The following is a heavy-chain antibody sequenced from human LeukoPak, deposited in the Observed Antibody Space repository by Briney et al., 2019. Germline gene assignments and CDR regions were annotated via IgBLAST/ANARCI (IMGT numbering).Heavy chain of an antibody. V-gene: IGHV4-59*01. J-gene: IGHJ4*02. Sequence: SETLSLTCTVSGGSISSYYWSWIRQPPGKGLEWIGYIYYSGSTNYNPSLKSRVTIPVDTSKNQFSLKLSSVTAADTAVYYCARLGGSTSPDYWGQGTLVTVSS. CDR1: GGSISSYY. CDR3: ARLGGSTSPDY. D-gene: IGHD2-2*01. CDR2: IYYSGST.